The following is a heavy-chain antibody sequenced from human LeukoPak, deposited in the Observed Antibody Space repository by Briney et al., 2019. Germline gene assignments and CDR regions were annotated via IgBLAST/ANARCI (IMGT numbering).Heavy chain of an antibody. CDR1: GFTFSSST. D-gene: IGHD2-15*01. J-gene: IGHJ6*03. CDR3: ARVLRYCSGGNCYSGGLGYMDV. V-gene: IGHV3-21*04. CDR2: ISGGSIYI. Sequence: GGSLRLSCAASGFTFSSSTMNWVRQAPGKGLEWVSSISGGSIYIYYADSVKGRFTISRDNAKNSLFLQMNSLRAEDTAVYYCARVLRYCSGGNCYSGGLGYMDVWGKGTTVTISS.